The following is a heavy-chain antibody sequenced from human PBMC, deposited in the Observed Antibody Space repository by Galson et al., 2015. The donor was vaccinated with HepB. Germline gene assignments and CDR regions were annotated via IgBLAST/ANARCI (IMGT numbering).Heavy chain of an antibody. Sequence: SLRLSCAASGFTFSSYSMNWVRQAPGKGLEWVSFISSSSGYIYYADSVKGRFTISRDYANNSVSLQMNNLGGDDTAVYYCARSRAYSSSSDAVDLWGQGTMVTVSS. V-gene: IGHV3-21*01. CDR1: GFTFSSYS. CDR2: ISSSSGYI. D-gene: IGHD6-6*01. J-gene: IGHJ3*01. CDR3: ARSRAYSSSSDAVDL.